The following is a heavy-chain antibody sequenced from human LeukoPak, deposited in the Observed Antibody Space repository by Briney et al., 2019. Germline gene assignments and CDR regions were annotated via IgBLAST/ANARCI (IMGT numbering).Heavy chain of an antibody. Sequence: GGSLRLSCAASGFTLSSYAMSWVRQAPGKGPEWVSAISGSGRGTYYPDSVKGRFTISRDNSKNTLYLQMNSLRAEDTAVYYCAKDPTYYYDSSGYYFDYWGQGTLVTVSS. J-gene: IGHJ4*02. D-gene: IGHD3-22*01. V-gene: IGHV3-23*01. CDR2: ISGSGRGT. CDR1: GFTLSSYA. CDR3: AKDPTYYYDSSGYYFDY.